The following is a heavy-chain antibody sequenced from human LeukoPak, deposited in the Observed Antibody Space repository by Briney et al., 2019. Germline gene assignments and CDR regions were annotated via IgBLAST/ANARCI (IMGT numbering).Heavy chain of an antibody. D-gene: IGHD1-26*01. CDR3: ARGWAQRGQKSCFDY. CDR2: MYASGDF. V-gene: IGHV4-4*07. J-gene: IGHJ4*02. Sequence: PSETLSLTCTVSGGSMNVYYWTWIRQSAGKGLEWLGRMYASGDFNYNPLLKSRVTMSIDTSKNQFSLNLNSVTAADAAVYYCARGWAQRGQKSCFDYWGRGTLVTVSS. CDR1: GGSMNVYY.